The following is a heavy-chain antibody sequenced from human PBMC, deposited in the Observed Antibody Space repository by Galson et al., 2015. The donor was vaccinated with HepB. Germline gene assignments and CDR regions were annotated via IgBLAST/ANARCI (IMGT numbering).Heavy chain of an antibody. V-gene: IGHV1-18*04. CDR2: ISAYNGNT. D-gene: IGHD6-19*01. CDR1: TYTFTSYG. Sequence: SCKASTYTFTSYGFSWVRQAPGQGLEWMGWISAYNGNTNYAQKFQGRVTMTTDTSTSTAYMELRSLRSDDTAVYYCATDQRSLAVPVAQWGQGTLVTVSS. CDR3: ATDQRSLAVPVAQ. J-gene: IGHJ4*02.